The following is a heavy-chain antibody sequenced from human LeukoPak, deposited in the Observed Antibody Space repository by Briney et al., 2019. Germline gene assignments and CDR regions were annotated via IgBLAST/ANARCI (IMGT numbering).Heavy chain of an antibody. CDR1: GFTFSSYG. D-gene: IGHD2-15*01. CDR3: ARAGYCSGGSCYGSDY. V-gene: IGHV3-33*01. Sequence: PGGSLRLSCAASGFTFSSYGMHWVRQAPGKGLEWVAAIWYDGSIQYYADSVKGRFTISRDSSKNTLYLQMDSLRAEDTAVYYCARAGYCSGGSCYGSDYWGQGTLVSVSS. J-gene: IGHJ4*02. CDR2: IWYDGSIQ.